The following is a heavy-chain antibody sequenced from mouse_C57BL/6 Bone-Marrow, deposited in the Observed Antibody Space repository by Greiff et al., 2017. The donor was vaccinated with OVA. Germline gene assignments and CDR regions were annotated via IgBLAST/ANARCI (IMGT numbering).Heavy chain of an antibody. CDR2: ISSGSSTI. CDR3: ARINYWYFDV. J-gene: IGHJ1*03. CDR1: GFTFSDYG. V-gene: IGHV5-17*01. Sequence: EVKLVESGGGLVKPGGSLKLSCAASGFTFSDYGMHWVRQAPEKGLEWVAYISSGSSTIYYADTVKGRFTISRDNAKNTLFLQMTSLRSEDTARYYCARINYWYFDVWGTGTTVTASS.